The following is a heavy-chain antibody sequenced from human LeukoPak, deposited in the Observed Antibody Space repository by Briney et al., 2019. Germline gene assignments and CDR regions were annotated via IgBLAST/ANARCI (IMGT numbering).Heavy chain of an antibody. CDR2: ISGSGGTT. CDR1: GFTFSSYA. V-gene: IGHV3-23*01. CDR3: AKGSGNYYDYYYYMDV. Sequence: GGSLRLSCAASGFTFSSYAMSWVRQAPGKGLEWVSAISGSGGTTYYSDSVKGRFTVSRDNSKNTLYLQMNSLRAEDTAVYYCAKGSGNYYDYYYYMDVWGKGTTVTVSS. J-gene: IGHJ6*03. D-gene: IGHD1-26*01.